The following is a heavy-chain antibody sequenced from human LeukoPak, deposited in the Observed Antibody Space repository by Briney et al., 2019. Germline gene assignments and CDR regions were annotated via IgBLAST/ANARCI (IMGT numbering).Heavy chain of an antibody. J-gene: IGHJ3*02. CDR3: ATNSNPAHIAAAGSDYVFDI. D-gene: IGHD6-13*01. Sequence: SVKVSCKASGGTFSSYAITRVRQAPGQGLEWMGSIIPIFGTPNYAQKFQGRVTITADESTSTAYMELSSLRSEDTAVYYYATNSNPAHIAAAGSDYVFDIWGQGTMVTVSS. V-gene: IGHV1-69*15. CDR1: GGTFSSYA. CDR2: IIPIFGTP.